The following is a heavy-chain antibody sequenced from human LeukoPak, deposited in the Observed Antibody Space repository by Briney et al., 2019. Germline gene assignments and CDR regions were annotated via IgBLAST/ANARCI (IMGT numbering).Heavy chain of an antibody. CDR1: GGSFSGYY. CDR2: INHSGST. CDR3: ARHVRYSFRGYMDV. J-gene: IGHJ6*03. Sequence: SETLSLTCAVYGGSFSGYYWSWIRQPPEKGLEWIGEINHSGSTNYNPSLKSRVTISVDTSKNQFSLKLSSVTAADTAVYYCARHVRYSFRGYMDVWGKGTTVTVSS. D-gene: IGHD2/OR15-2a*01. V-gene: IGHV4-34*01.